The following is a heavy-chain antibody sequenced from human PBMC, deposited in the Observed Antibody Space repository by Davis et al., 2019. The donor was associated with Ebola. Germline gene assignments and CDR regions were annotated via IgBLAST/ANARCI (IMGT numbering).Heavy chain of an antibody. D-gene: IGHD6-19*01. CDR3: ARERPSAGYSSGWYVNY. J-gene: IGHJ4*02. Sequence: GGSLRLSCATSGFTFTYSGIHWVRQAPGKGLEWVAVISFDGSDTYYADSVKGRFTISRDNSKNSLYLQMNSLRADDTAVYYCARERPSAGYSSGWYVNYWGQGTLVTVSS. V-gene: IGHV3-30*03. CDR2: ISFDGSDT. CDR1: GFTFTYSG.